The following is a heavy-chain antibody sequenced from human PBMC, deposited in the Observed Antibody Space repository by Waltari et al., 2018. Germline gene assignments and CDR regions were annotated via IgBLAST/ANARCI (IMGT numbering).Heavy chain of an antibody. CDR1: GYSISRGYY. D-gene: IGHD5-12*01. CDR3: AKKGATIVDY. J-gene: IGHJ4*02. CDR2: IYHSGST. V-gene: IGHV4-38-2*01. Sequence: QVQLQESGPGLVKPSETLSLTCAVSGYSISRGYYWGWIRQPPGKGLEWIGSIYHSGSTYYNPSLKSRVTISVDTSKNQFSLKLSSVTAADTAVYYCAKKGATIVDYWGQGTLVTVSS.